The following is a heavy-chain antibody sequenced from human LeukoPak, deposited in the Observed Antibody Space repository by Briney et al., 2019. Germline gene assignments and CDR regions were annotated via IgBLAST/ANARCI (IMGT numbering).Heavy chain of an antibody. Sequence: ASVKVSCKASGGTFSSYAISWVRQAPGQGLEWMEGIIPIFGTANYAQKFQGRVTITADESTSTAYMELSSLRSEDMAVYYCAISGLLWFGDYHYYMDVWGKGTTVTVSS. CDR2: IIPIFGTA. V-gene: IGHV1-69*01. J-gene: IGHJ6*03. CDR1: GGTFSSYA. D-gene: IGHD3-10*01. CDR3: AISGLLWFGDYHYYMDV.